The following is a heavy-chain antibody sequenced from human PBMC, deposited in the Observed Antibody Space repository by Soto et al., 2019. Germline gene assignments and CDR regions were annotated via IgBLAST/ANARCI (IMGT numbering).Heavy chain of an antibody. Sequence: PSQTLSLTCAISGDSVSSNSAAWNWIRQSPSRGLEWLGRTYYRSKWYNDYAVSVKSRITINPDTSKNQFSLQLNSVTPEDTAVYYCARDLTEWYGPADAYGMDVWGQGTTVTVSS. D-gene: IGHD3-3*01. CDR1: GDSVSSNSAA. CDR3: ARDLTEWYGPADAYGMDV. CDR2: TYYRSKWYN. V-gene: IGHV6-1*01. J-gene: IGHJ6*02.